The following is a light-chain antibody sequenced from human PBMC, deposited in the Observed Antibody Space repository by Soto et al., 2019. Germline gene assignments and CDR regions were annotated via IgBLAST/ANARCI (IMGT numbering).Light chain of an antibody. CDR1: QTVTRSY. J-gene: IGKJ4*01. CDR2: DAS. CDR3: QQYGGSPLT. Sequence: EIVLKQSPGTLSLSPGETATLSCTASQTVTRSYIAWYQQKPGQAPRLLIYDASSRAAGIPARFSGSGSGTDFTLTISSLEPEDFAVYYCQQYGGSPLTFGGGTKVEIK. V-gene: IGKV3-20*01.